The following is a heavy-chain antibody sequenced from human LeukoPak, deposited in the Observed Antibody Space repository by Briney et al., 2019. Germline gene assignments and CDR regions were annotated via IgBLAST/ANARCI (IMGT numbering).Heavy chain of an antibody. V-gene: IGHV1-18*01. CDR3: ARDRHYDASTVFDP. Sequence: ASVKVSCKASGYTFINYGISWVRQAPGQGPEWMGWISANSGNTKFAQKVQGGITMTTDTSTSTAYMELRSLRSDDTAIYYCARDRHYDASTVFDPWGQGTLVTVSS. CDR1: GYTFINYG. D-gene: IGHD3-3*01. CDR2: ISANSGNT. J-gene: IGHJ5*02.